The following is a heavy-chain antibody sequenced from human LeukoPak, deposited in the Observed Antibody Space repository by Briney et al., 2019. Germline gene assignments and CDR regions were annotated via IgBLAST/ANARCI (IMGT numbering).Heavy chain of an antibody. CDR1: GGTFSSYA. Sequence: SVKVSCKASGGTFSSYAISWVRQAPGQGLEWMGGIIPIFGTANYAQKFQGRVTITTDESTSTAYMELSSLRSEDTAVYYCARHGRFYDAFDIWGQGTMVTVSS. D-gene: IGHD3-3*01. J-gene: IGHJ3*02. V-gene: IGHV1-69*05. CDR2: IIPIFGTA. CDR3: ARHGRFYDAFDI.